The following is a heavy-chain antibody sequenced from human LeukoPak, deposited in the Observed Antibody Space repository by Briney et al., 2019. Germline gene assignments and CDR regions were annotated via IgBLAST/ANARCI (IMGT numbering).Heavy chain of an antibody. V-gene: IGHV4-59*08. CDR2: IYYSGST. J-gene: IGHJ4*02. Sequence: SETLSLTCTVSGGSISSYYWSWIRQPPGKGLEWIGYIYYSGSTNYNPSLKSRVTISVDTSKNQFSLKLSSVTAADTAEYYCARLWHDSSGYYYFDYWGQGTLVTVSS. D-gene: IGHD3-22*01. CDR3: ARLWHDSSGYYYFDY. CDR1: GGSISSYY.